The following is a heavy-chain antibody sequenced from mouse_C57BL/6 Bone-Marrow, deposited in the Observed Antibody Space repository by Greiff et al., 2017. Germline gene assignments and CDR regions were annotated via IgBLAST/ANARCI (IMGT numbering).Heavy chain of an antibody. J-gene: IGHJ2*01. V-gene: IGHV1-4*01. CDR1: GYTFTSYT. Sequence: QVQLKQSGAELARPGASVKMSCKASGYTFTSYTMHWVKQRPGQGLEWIGYINPSSGYTKYNQKFKDKATLTADKSSSTAYMQLSSLTSEDSAVYYCARFTVYYFDYWGQGTTLTVSS. CDR2: INPSSGYT. D-gene: IGHD1-1*01. CDR3: ARFTVYYFDY.